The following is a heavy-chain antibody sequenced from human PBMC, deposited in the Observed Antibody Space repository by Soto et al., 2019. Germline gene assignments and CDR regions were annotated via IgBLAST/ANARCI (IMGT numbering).Heavy chain of an antibody. V-gene: IGHV1-69*13. CDR3: VRDRHCSSSSGYGFGWFDP. CDR1: GGAFSSSA. Sequence: SVKVSCKASGGAFSSSAISWVRQAPGQGLEWMGGIIPIFGTANYAQKFQGRVTITADESTSTAYMELSSLRSEDTAVYYCVRDRHCSSSSGYGFGWFDPWGQGTLVTVSA. J-gene: IGHJ5*02. CDR2: IIPIFGTA. D-gene: IGHD2-2*01.